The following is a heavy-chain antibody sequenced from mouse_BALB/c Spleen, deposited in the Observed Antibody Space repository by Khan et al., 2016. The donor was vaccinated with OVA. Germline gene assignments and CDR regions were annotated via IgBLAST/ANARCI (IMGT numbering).Heavy chain of an antibody. J-gene: IGHJ3*01. CDR3: ARNYDYDEGLAY. D-gene: IGHD2-4*01. Sequence: ESGPGLVQPSQSLSITCTVSGFSLTTYGVHWDRQSPGKGLEWLGVIWSGGSTDYNAAFISRLSISKDNSKSQVFFKMNSLQANDTAIYYCARNYDYDEGLAYWGQGTLVTVSA. V-gene: IGHV2-2*02. CDR1: GFSLTTYG. CDR2: IWSGGST.